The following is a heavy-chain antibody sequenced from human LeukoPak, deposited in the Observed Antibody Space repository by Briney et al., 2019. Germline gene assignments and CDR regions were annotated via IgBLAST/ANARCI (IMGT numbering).Heavy chain of an antibody. CDR1: GGSISSGSYY. CDR3: ARDLSSYGGYFDY. J-gene: IGHJ4*02. Sequence: PSQTLSLTCTVSGGSISSGSYYWSWIRQPAGKGLEWIGRIYSSGSTNYNPSLKSRVTISLDTSKNQFSLKLSSVTAADTAVYYCARDLSSYGGYFDYWGQGTLVTVSS. D-gene: IGHD6-6*01. V-gene: IGHV4-61*02. CDR2: IYSSGST.